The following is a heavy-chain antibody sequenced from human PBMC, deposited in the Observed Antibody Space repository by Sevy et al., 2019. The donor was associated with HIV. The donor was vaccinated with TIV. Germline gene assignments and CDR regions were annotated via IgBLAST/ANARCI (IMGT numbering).Heavy chain of an antibody. Sequence: GGSLRLSCAASGFTFSSYWMHWVRQAPGKGLVWVSRINSDGSSTSYADSVKGRFTISRDNAKNTLYLQMNSLRAEDTAVYNCAKGYCSGGSCYSLTIIFDYWGQGTLVTVSS. CDR1: GFTFSSYW. CDR2: INSDGSST. CDR3: AKGYCSGGSCYSLTIIFDY. J-gene: IGHJ4*02. D-gene: IGHD2-15*01. V-gene: IGHV3-74*01.